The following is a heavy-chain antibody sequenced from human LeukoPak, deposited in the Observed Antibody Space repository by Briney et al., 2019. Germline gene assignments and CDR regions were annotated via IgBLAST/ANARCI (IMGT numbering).Heavy chain of an antibody. D-gene: IGHD3-22*01. CDR3: TRLEGDYYDSSGLPFDY. J-gene: IGHJ4*02. V-gene: IGHV3-73*01. CDR1: GFTFSGSA. Sequence: PGGSLKLSCAASGFTFSGSAMHWVRQASGKGLEWVGRIRSKANSYATAYAASVKGRFTISRDDSKNTAYLQMNSLKTEDTAVYYCTRLEGDYYDSSGLPFDYRGQGTLVTVSS. CDR2: IRSKANSYAT.